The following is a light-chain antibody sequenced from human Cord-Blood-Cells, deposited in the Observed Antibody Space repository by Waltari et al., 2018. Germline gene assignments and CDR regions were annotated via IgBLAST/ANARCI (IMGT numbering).Light chain of an antibody. CDR2: AAS. J-gene: IGKJ5*01. CDR1: QSISSY. CDR3: EQSDSTPSH. V-gene: IGKV1-39*01. Sequence: IQMTPSPSSLSASVGDRVTITCRASQSISSYVNWYQQKPGKAPKLLIYAASSLQSGVPSRCSGSGAGTDFTLTISRLQPEDFATYDCEQSDSTPSHFGHRTRLEIK.